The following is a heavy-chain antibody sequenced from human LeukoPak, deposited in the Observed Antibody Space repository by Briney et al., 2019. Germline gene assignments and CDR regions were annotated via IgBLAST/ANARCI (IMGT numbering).Heavy chain of an antibody. V-gene: IGHV7-4-1*02. J-gene: IGHJ4*02. D-gene: IGHD3-22*01. CDR2: TNTNTGNP. Sequence: ASVKVSCKASGYTFTSYAMNWVRQAPGQGLEWMGWTNTNTGNPTYAQGFTGRFVFSLDTSVSTAYLQISSLKAEDTAVYYCAKGYYDSSGYSYYFDYWGQGTLVTVSS. CDR1: GYTFTSYA. CDR3: AKGYYDSSGYSYYFDY.